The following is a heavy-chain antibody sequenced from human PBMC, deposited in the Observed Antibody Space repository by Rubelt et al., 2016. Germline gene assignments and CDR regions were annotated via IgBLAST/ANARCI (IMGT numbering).Heavy chain of an antibody. Sequence: GESLKISCKGSGYRFPSNSIGWARQKPGKGLEWMGIIYPGDSDARYSPSFHGQVTMSVDKSITTAYLQWSSLKASDTAMYFCARKNSGNPYFDYWGQGTLLTVSS. D-gene: IGHD1-26*01. V-gene: IGHV5-51*03. CDR1: GYRFPSNS. CDR3: ARKNSGNPYFDY. J-gene: IGHJ4*02. CDR2: IYPGDSDA.